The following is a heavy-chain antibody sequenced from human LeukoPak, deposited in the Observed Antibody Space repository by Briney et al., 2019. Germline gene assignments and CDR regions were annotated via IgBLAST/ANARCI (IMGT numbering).Heavy chain of an antibody. D-gene: IGHD2-15*01. V-gene: IGHV3-21*01. CDR3: ARVGGSYMGDAFDI. Sequence: NPGGSLRLSCAASGFTFSSYSMNWVRQAPGKGLEWVSSISSSSSYIYYADSVKGRFTISRDNAKNSLYLQMNSLRAEDTAVYYCARVGGSYMGDAFDIWGQGTMVTVSS. CDR1: GFTFSSYS. CDR2: ISSSSSYI. J-gene: IGHJ3*02.